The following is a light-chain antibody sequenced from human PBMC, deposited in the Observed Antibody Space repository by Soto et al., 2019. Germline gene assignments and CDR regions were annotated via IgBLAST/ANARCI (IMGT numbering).Light chain of an antibody. Sequence: DTQMTQSPSTLSASVGDRVIITCRASQSISSWLAWYQQKPGKAPKLLIYDASSLESGVPSRFSGSGSGTEFTLTISSLQPDDFATYYCQQYRTFGQGTKVEIK. CDR2: DAS. CDR3: QQYRT. V-gene: IGKV1-5*01. CDR1: QSISSW. J-gene: IGKJ1*01.